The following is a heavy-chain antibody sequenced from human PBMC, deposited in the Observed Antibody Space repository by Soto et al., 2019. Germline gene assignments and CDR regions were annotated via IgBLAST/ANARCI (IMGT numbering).Heavy chain of an antibody. Sequence: QVQLVQSGAEVKRPGSSVKVSCKASGDTFSFYSINWVRQAPGLGLEWMGRVNPILSMSNYAQRFQGRVTMTGDKSTSTAYMELSGLRSEATAMYYCATSYGSGYRAFDYWGQGALVTVSS. CDR1: GDTFSFYS. J-gene: IGHJ4*02. D-gene: IGHD3-10*01. V-gene: IGHV1-69*04. CDR3: ATSYGSGYRAFDY. CDR2: VNPILSMS.